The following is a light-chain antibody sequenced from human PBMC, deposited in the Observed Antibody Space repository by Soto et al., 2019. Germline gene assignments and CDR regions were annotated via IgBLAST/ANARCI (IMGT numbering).Light chain of an antibody. V-gene: IGLV2-8*01. Sequence: QSVLTQPRSVSGSPGQSVTTSCTGTNSDVGAYNYVSWYQQHPGKAPKLMLYEVSKRPSGVPDRFSGSKSGNTASLTVSGLQAEDEADYYCSSYAGSNNPVVFGGGTKVTVL. CDR1: NSDVGAYNY. CDR2: EVS. CDR3: SSYAGSNNPVV. J-gene: IGLJ2*01.